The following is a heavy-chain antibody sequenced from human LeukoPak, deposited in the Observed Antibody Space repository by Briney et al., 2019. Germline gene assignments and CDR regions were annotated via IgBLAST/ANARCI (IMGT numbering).Heavy chain of an antibody. CDR2: INPNSGGT. J-gene: IGHJ4*02. CDR3: ARGPRGYYDSSGYGY. V-gene: IGHV1-2*02. Sequence: GASVKVSCKASGYTFTGYYMHLVRQAPGQGLEWMGWINPNSGGTNYAQKFQGRVTMTRDTSISTAYMELSRLRSDDTAVYHCARGPRGYYDSSGYGYWGQGTLVTVSS. CDR1: GYTFTGYY. D-gene: IGHD3-22*01.